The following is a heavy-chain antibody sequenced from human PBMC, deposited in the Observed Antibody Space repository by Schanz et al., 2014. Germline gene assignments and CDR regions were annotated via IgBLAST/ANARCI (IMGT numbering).Heavy chain of an antibody. V-gene: IGHV1-18*01. J-gene: IGHJ3*02. CDR2: ISPYNGNT. CDR3: TRGGYSYALSAFDI. Sequence: GPGVKEPGASVKVSCEASRYTFNTYGLNWVRQAPGQGLEWMGWISPYNGNTNYAQKLQGRVTMTADTSTSTAYMDLRSLRSDDTALYYCTRGGYSYALSAFDIWRQSTMVTVSS. D-gene: IGHD5-18*01. CDR1: RYTFNTYG.